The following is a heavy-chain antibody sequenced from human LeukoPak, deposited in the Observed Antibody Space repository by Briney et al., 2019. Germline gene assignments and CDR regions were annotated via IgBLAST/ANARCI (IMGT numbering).Heavy chain of an antibody. CDR1: GYTFTSYG. CDR3: ARGYYYDSSGWYYYYYMDV. CDR2: INPSGGST. Sequence: ASVKVSCKASGYTFTSYGISWVRQAPGQGLEWMGIINPSGGSTSYAQKFQGRVTMTRDMSTSTVYMELSSLRSEDTAVYYCARGYYYDSSGWYYYYYMDVWGKGTTVTVSS. V-gene: IGHV1-46*01. J-gene: IGHJ6*03. D-gene: IGHD3-22*01.